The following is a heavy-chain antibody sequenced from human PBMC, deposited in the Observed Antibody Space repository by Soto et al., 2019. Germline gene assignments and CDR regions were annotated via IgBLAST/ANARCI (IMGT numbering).Heavy chain of an antibody. CDR2: ISAYNGNT. J-gene: IGHJ6*03. Sequence: ASVKVSCKASGYTFTSYGISWVRQAPGQGLEWMGWISAYNGNTNYAQKLQGRVTMTTDTSTSTAYMELRSLRSDDTAVYYCARDRCSGGSCYNYYYMDVWGKGTTVTVSS. D-gene: IGHD2-15*01. V-gene: IGHV1-18*01. CDR1: GYTFTSYG. CDR3: ARDRCSGGSCYNYYYMDV.